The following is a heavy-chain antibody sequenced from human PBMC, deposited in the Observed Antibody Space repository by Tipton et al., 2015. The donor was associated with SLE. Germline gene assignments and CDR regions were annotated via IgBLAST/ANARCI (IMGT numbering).Heavy chain of an antibody. CDR2: ISSSGSTI. CDR3: ARGSPYYMDV. V-gene: IGHV3-48*03. Sequence: SLRLSYAASGFTFSSYEMNWVRQAPGKGLEWVSYISSSGSTIYYADSVKGRFTISRDNAKNSLYLQMNSLRAEDTAVYYCARGSPYYMDVWGKGTTVTVSS. CDR1: GFTFSSYE. J-gene: IGHJ6*03. D-gene: IGHD6-13*01.